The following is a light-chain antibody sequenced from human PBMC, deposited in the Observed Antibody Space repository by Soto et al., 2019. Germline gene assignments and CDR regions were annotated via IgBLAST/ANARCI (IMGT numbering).Light chain of an antibody. CDR3: QQRSNWPRT. V-gene: IGKV3-11*01. CDR2: DAS. Sequence: EIVLTQSPAALSLSPGDTATLSCRASQSVSYYLAWYQQKTGQAPRLLIYDASSRATGIPARFSGSGSGTHFTLTIGSLEPEDFAVYYCQQRSNWPRTFGQGTKVEIK. CDR1: QSVSYY. J-gene: IGKJ2*01.